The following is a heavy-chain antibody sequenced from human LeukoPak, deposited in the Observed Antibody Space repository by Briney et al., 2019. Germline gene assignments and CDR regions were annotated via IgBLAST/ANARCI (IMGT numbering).Heavy chain of an antibody. CDR1: GGTFISYA. J-gene: IGHJ5*02. V-gene: IGHV1-69*06. CDR3: AREGYSSGWYNWFDP. CDR2: IIPIFGTA. D-gene: IGHD6-19*01. Sequence: SVKVSCKASGGTFISYAISWVRQAPGQGLEWMGRIIPIFGTANYAQKFQGRVTITADKSTSTAYMELSSLRSEDTAVYYCAREGYSSGWYNWFDPWGQGTLVTVSS.